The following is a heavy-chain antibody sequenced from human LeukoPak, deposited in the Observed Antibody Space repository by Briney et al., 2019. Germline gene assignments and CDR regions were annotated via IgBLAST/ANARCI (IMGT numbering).Heavy chain of an antibody. CDR2: IYYSGST. Sequence: SETLSLTCTVSGGSISSYYWSWIRQPPGKGLEWIGYIYYSGSTNYNPSLKSRVTISVDTSKNQFSLKLSSVTAADTAVYYCARGSYYGSGSPLFDPWGQGTLVTVSS. D-gene: IGHD3-10*01. V-gene: IGHV4-59*01. J-gene: IGHJ5*02. CDR3: ARGSYYGSGSPLFDP. CDR1: GGSISSYY.